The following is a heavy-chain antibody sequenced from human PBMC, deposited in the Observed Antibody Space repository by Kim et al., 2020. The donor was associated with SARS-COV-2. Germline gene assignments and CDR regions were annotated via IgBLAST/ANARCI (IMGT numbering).Heavy chain of an antibody. V-gene: IGHV1-69*04. Sequence: KFQGRVTITADKSTSTAYMELSSLRSEDTAVYYCARESSLEYTAMVILDLWGRGTLVTVSS. J-gene: IGHJ2*01. D-gene: IGHD5-18*01. CDR3: ARESSLEYTAMVILDL.